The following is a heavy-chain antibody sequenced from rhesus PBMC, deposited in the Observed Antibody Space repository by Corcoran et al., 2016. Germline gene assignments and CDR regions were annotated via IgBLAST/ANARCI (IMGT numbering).Heavy chain of an antibody. CDR3: AKDSTRMITVTIYDAFDF. CDR2: ISSGGSI. V-gene: IGHV3S43*01. Sequence: EVQLVESGGGLVQPGGSLRLSCAAPGFTSGNSDLIWIRQAPGKGLEWVSYISSGGSIYYSDSVKGRFTISRDNAKNTLDLQMSILRVEDTAVYYCAKDSTRMITVTIYDAFDFWGQGLRVTVSS. D-gene: IGHD3-9*01. CDR1: GFTSGNSD. J-gene: IGHJ3*01.